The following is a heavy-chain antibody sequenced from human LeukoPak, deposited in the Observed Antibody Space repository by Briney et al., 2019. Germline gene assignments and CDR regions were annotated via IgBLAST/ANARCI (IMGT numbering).Heavy chain of an antibody. CDR1: GFTFSNSW. D-gene: IGHD2-21*01. V-gene: IGHV3-7*01. CDR2: IKQDGSEK. CDR3: ATYSIANAREFQY. J-gene: IGHJ1*01. Sequence: PGGSLRLSCAASGFTFSNSWMTWVRQAPGKGLEWVANIKQDGSEKYYVDSVKGRFTISRDNAKNSLYLQMNSLGADDTAVYYCATYSIANAREFQYWGQGTLVTVPS.